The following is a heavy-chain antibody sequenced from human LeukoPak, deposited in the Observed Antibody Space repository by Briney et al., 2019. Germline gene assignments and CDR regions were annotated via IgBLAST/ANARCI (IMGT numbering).Heavy chain of an antibody. CDR1: GYTFTSYY. J-gene: IGHJ4*02. D-gene: IGHD1-26*01. Sequence: ASVKVSCKASGYTFTSYYMHWVRQAPAQGLEWMGWISAYNGNTNYAQNLQGRVTMTTDTPTSTAYMELRRLSSDDTAVYYCARSGHFRQATYFDYWGQGTLVTVSS. CDR2: ISAYNGNT. CDR3: ARSGHFRQATYFDY. V-gene: IGHV1-18*04.